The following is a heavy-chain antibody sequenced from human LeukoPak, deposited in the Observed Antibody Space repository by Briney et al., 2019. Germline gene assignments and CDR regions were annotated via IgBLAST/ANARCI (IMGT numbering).Heavy chain of an antibody. Sequence: GGSLRLSCAASGFTFGTYAMNWVRQAPGKGLEWVSTIDNSGGYTYYGDSVKGRFTIFRDNAKSTLYLQMNSLRAEDTAVYYCAREGYNYGYPGYWGQGVLVTVSS. D-gene: IGHD5-18*01. CDR3: AREGYNYGYPGY. J-gene: IGHJ4*02. CDR1: GFTFGTYA. V-gene: IGHV3-23*01. CDR2: IDNSGGYT.